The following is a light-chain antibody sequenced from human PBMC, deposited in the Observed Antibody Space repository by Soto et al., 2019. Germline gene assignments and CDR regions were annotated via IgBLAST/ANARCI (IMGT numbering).Light chain of an antibody. CDR1: QSVSSSY. Sequence: ENVLTQSPGTLSLSPGERATLSCRASQSVSSSYLAWYQQKPGQAPRLLIYGASSGATGIPDRFSGSGSGTDFTLTISSLQPEDFATYYCQQSYSTPPTFGQGTRLEIK. J-gene: IGKJ5*01. V-gene: IGKV3-20*01. CDR2: GAS. CDR3: QQSYSTPPT.